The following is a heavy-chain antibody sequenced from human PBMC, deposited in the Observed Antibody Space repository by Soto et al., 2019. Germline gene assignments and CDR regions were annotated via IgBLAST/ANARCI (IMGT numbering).Heavy chain of an antibody. CDR1: GGTFSSYT. J-gene: IGHJ4*02. CDR2: IIPILGIA. D-gene: IGHD5-12*01. Sequence: QVQLVQSGAEVKKPGSSVKVSCKASGGTFSSYTISWVRQAPGQGLEWMGRIIPILGIANYAQKFQGRVTXTXDXXTSTAYMELSSLRSEDTAVYYCARLGGYSGYGFDYWGQGTLVTVSS. CDR3: ARLGGYSGYGFDY. V-gene: IGHV1-69*02.